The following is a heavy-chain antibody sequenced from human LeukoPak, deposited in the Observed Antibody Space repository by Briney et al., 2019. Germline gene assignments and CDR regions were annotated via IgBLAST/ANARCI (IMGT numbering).Heavy chain of an antibody. V-gene: IGHV4-34*01. CDR2: INHSGST. Sequence: PSETLSLTCAVYGGSFSGYYWSWIRQPPGKGLEWIGEINHSGSTNYNPSLKSRVTISVDTSKNQFSLKLSSVTAADTAVYYCARHRIGTSYYYDSSGNPKLRYYFDYWGQGTLVTVSS. D-gene: IGHD3-22*01. CDR1: GGSFSGYY. J-gene: IGHJ4*02. CDR3: ARHRIGTSYYYDSSGNPKLRYYFDY.